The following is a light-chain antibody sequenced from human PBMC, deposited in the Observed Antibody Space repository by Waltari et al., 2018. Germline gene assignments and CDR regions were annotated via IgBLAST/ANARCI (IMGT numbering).Light chain of an antibody. V-gene: IGLV3-1*01. Sequence: SYVLTQPPSVSVSPGHTASIRCSGDKLGDQLVSWYQQKPAQSPVLVIFQDPRRPSGMPERFSGPTSGNTATLTISGTQPMDEADYYCLVWDTSSYVFGTGTKVTVL. CDR2: QDP. CDR3: LVWDTSSYV. J-gene: IGLJ1*01. CDR1: KLGDQL.